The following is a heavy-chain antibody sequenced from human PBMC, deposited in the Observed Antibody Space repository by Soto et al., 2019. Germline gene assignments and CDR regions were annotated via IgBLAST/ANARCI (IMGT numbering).Heavy chain of an antibody. V-gene: IGHV4-30-4*01. CDR1: GGSISSGDYY. D-gene: IGHD3-22*01. Sequence: QVQLQESGPGLVKPSQTLSLTCTVSGGSISSGDYYWSWIRQPPGKGLEWIGYIYYSGSTYYNPSLKSRVTISVDTSKNQFSLKLSSVTAAETAVYYCARVDSSGYQPFDYWGQGTLVTVSS. J-gene: IGHJ4*02. CDR3: ARVDSSGYQPFDY. CDR2: IYYSGST.